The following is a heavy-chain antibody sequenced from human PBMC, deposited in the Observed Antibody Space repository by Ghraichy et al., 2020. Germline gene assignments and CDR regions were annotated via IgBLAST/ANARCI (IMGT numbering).Heavy chain of an antibody. CDR1: GFTFGDYA. V-gene: IGHV3-49*04. CDR2: IRSKAYGGTT. J-gene: IGHJ4*02. CDR3: TRDFDY. Sequence: GGSLRLSCTASGFTFGDYAMSWVRQAPGKGLEWGGFIRSKAYGGTTEYAASVKGRFTISRDDSKSIAYLQMNSLKTEDTAVYYCTRDFDYWGQGTLVTVSS.